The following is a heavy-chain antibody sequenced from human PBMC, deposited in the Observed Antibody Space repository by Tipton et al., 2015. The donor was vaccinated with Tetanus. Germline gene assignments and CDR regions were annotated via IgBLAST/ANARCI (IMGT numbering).Heavy chain of an antibody. Sequence: LSLTCAASGFTFADYTMHWVRQTPGKGLEWVSLIRWNGGGTHYADSVKGRFTVSRDNSKNSLYLQMNSLRAEDTALYYCVKDTSVATENGGMDVWGLGTTVTVFS. D-gene: IGHD4-23*01. CDR3: VKDTSVATENGGMDV. J-gene: IGHJ6*01. CDR2: IRWNGGGT. V-gene: IGHV3-43*01. CDR1: GFTFADYT.